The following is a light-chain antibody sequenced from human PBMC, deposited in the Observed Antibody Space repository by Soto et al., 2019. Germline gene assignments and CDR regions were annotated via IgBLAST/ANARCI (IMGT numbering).Light chain of an antibody. V-gene: IGKV3-20*01. J-gene: IGKJ2*01. Sequence: EIVFTQSPGILSLSPGERATLSCRASQSIDSRYLAWYQQKPGQAPRLLMYSSEHRPGGISGRFSGSGSGTDFTLTISRLEPEDFAVYYCQQYETSPYTFGQGTKLEIK. CDR2: SSE. CDR3: QQYETSPYT. CDR1: QSIDSRY.